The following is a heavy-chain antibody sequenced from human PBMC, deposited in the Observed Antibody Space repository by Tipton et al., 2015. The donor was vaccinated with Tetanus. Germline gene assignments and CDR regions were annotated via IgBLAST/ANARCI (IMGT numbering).Heavy chain of an antibody. CDR2: MNPNSGNT. D-gene: IGHD3-16*02. Sequence: QLVQSGAEVKKPGASVKVSCKASGYTFTSYDINWVRQATGQGLEWMGWMNPNSGNTGYAQKFQGRVTMTRNTSISTAYMELSSLRSEDTAVYYCARGSGFRLGELSLTRDWFDPWGQGTLVTVSS. CDR1: GYTFTSYD. V-gene: IGHV1-8*01. CDR3: ARGSGFRLGELSLTRDWFDP. J-gene: IGHJ5*02.